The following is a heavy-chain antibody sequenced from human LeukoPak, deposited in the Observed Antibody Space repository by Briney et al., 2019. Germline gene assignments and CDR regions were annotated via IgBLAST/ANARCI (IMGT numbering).Heavy chain of an antibody. CDR1: GGSISSYY. CDR3: ARDPSGYDYYFDY. V-gene: IGHV4-59*01. Sequence: SETLSLTCTVSGGSISSYYWSWIRQPPGKGLEWIGYIYYSGSTNYNPSLKSRVTISVDTSKNQFSLKLSSVTAADTAVYYCARDPSGYDYYFDYWGQGSLVTVSS. D-gene: IGHD5-12*01. CDR2: IYYSGST. J-gene: IGHJ4*02.